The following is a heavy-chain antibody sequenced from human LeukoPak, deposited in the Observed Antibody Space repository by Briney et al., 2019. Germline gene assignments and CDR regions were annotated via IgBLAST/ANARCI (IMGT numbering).Heavy chain of an antibody. J-gene: IGHJ6*03. Sequence: SETLSLTCTVSGGSISTYYWTWIRQPPGKGLEWVGNIYYSGSTNYNPSLKSRVTISLDTSKNQFSLKLTSVTAADTAVYYCARAVEATQGGHYYYYYMDVWGKGVTVTVSS. D-gene: IGHD1-26*01. CDR3: ARAVEATQGGHYYYYYMDV. CDR1: GGSISTYY. CDR2: IYYSGST. V-gene: IGHV4-59*01.